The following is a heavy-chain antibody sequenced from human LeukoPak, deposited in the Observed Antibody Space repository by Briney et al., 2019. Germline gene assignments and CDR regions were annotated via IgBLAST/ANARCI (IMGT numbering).Heavy chain of an antibody. J-gene: IGHJ4*02. D-gene: IGHD5-18*01. V-gene: IGHV4-59*08. CDR3: ARGRLWTCDY. Sequence: PSETLSLTCTVSGGSISSYYWTWIRQPPGKGLQWIGYVDYSGSTNYNPSLKSRVTISIDTSKNQFSLTLSSVTAADTAVYYCARGRLWTCDYWGQGTLVTVSS. CDR1: GGSISSYY. CDR2: VDYSGST.